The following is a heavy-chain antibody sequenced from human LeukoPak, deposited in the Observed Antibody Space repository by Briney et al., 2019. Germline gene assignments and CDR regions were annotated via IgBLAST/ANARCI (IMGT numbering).Heavy chain of an antibody. CDR1: GYTFTGYY. Sequence: GASVKVSCKASGYTFTGYYMHWVRQAPGQGLEWMGWINPNSGGTNYAQKLQGRVTMTTDTSTSTAYMELRSLRSDDTAVYYCARDRKKQWLDPYYFDYWGQGTLVTVSS. CDR3: ARDRKKQWLDPYYFDY. V-gene: IGHV1-2*02. J-gene: IGHJ4*02. D-gene: IGHD6-19*01. CDR2: INPNSGGT.